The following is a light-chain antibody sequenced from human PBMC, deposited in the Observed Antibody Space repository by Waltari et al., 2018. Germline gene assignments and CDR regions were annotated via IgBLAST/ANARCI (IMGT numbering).Light chain of an antibody. CDR3: MHGGHWPYT. J-gene: IGKJ2*01. Sequence: VVLTQSPLSLPVTPGQPASISSSSRQSLVYSDGNTYLNWFQQRPGQSPRRLLYKISNRDSGVPDRFSGSGSGTDSTLKISRVEAEDVGIYYCMHGGHWPYTFGQGTELEIE. CDR2: KIS. CDR1: QSLVYSDGNTY. V-gene: IGKV2-30*01.